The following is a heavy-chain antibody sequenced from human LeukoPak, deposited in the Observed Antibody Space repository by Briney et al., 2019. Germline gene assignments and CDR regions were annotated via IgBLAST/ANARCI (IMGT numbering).Heavy chain of an antibody. CDR1: RFTFSSYA. D-gene: IGHD6-19*01. CDR2: TSGRGVST. CDR3: AKSPPYSSGWYYFDY. Sequence: GGSLRLSCAASRFTFSSYAMSWVRRAPGKGLEWVSATSGRGVSTYYADSVKGRFTISRDNSKNTLYLQMNSLRAEDTAVYYCAKSPPYSSGWYYFDYWGQGTLVTVSS. V-gene: IGHV3-23*01. J-gene: IGHJ4*02.